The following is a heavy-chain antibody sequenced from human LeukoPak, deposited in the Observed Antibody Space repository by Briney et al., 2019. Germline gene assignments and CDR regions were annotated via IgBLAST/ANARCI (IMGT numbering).Heavy chain of an antibody. V-gene: IGHV1-58*02. CDR3: AADNDFWSGYYPDFDY. CDR2: IVVGSGNT. Sequence: SVKVSCXASGFTFTSSAMQWVRQARGQRLEWIGWIVVGSGNTNYAQKFQERVTITRDMSTSTAYMELSSLRSEDTAVYYCAADNDFWSGYYPDFDYWGQGTLVTVSS. CDR1: GFTFTSSA. J-gene: IGHJ4*02. D-gene: IGHD3-3*01.